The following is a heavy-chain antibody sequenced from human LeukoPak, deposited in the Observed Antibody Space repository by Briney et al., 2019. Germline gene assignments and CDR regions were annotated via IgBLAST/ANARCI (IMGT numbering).Heavy chain of an antibody. CDR3: ARDRTDDYVWGSYRYTNYDY. J-gene: IGHJ4*02. CDR1: GYTFTSYG. V-gene: IGHV1-18*01. Sequence: GASVKVSCKASGYTFTSYGISWVRQAPGQGLEWMGWISAYNGNTNYAQKPQGRVTMTTDTSTSTAYMELRSLRSDDTAVYYCARDRTDDYVWGSYRYTNYDYWGQGTLVTVSS. D-gene: IGHD3-16*02. CDR2: ISAYNGNT.